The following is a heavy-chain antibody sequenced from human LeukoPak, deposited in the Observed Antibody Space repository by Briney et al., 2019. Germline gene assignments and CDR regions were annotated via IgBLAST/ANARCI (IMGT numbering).Heavy chain of an antibody. CDR3: ARGVVPPPY. CDR1: GFTFSSYE. Sequence: GGSLRPSCAAFGFTFSSYEFNWVRQAPGKGLEWVSYISSSGSIIFYADSVKGRFTISRDNAKKSLYLQMNSLRADDTAIYYCARGVVPPPYWGHGTLVTVSS. CDR2: ISSSGSII. J-gene: IGHJ4*01. D-gene: IGHD2-2*01. V-gene: IGHV3-48*03.